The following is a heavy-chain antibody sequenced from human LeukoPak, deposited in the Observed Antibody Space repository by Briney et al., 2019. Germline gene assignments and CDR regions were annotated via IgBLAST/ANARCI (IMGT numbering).Heavy chain of an antibody. CDR1: GFTFSSYS. CDR3: ARDPGGIAVAGTNFDY. CDR2: ISSSSSYI. V-gene: IGHV3-21*01. J-gene: IGHJ4*02. Sequence: PGGSLRLSCAASGFTFSSYSVNWVRQAPGKGLERVSSISSSSSYIYYADSVKGRFTISRDNAKNSLYLQMNSLRAEDTAVYYCARDPGGIAVAGTNFDYWGQGTLVTVSS. D-gene: IGHD6-13*01.